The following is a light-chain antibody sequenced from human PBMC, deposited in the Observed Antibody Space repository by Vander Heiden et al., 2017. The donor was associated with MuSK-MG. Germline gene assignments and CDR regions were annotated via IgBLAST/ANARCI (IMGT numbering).Light chain of an antibody. V-gene: IGKV4-1*01. CDR2: WAS. Sequence: DIVVTPSPDSLAVSLGERATINCKSSQSVLYSSNNKNYLAWYQQKPGQPPKLLIYWASTRECGVPGRFSGSGSGTDFTLTISSLQAEDVAVYYCQQYYDPPLTFGGGTKVEIK. CDR3: QQYYDPPLT. CDR1: QSVLYSSNNKNY. J-gene: IGKJ4*01.